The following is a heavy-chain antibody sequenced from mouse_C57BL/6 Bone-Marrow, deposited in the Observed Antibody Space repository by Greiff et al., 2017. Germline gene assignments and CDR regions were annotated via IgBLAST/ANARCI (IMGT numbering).Heavy chain of an antibody. Sequence: QVQLQQSGPELVKPGASVKISCKASGYAFSSSWMNWVKQRPGKGLEWIGRIYPGDGDTNYNGKFKGKATLTADKSSSTAYMQLSSLTSEDSAVYFCARYTTVVEYFDVWGTGTTVTVSS. CDR1: GYAFSSSW. D-gene: IGHD1-1*01. CDR2: IYPGDGDT. V-gene: IGHV1-82*01. J-gene: IGHJ1*03. CDR3: ARYTTVVEYFDV.